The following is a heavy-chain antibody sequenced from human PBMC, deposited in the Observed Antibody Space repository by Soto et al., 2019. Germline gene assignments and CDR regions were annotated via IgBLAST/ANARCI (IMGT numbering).Heavy chain of an antibody. CDR2: ISYDGSNK. V-gene: IGHV3-30*18. CDR1: GFTFSSYG. D-gene: IGHD2-2*01. J-gene: IGHJ6*02. CDR3: ANDCSSTSCYRYYYYYGMDV. Sequence: GGSLRLSCAASGFTFSSYGMHWFRQAPGKGLEWVAVISYDGSNKYYADSVKGRFTISRDNSKNTLYLQMNSLRAEDTAVYYCANDCSSTSCYRYYYYYGMDVWGQGTTVTVSS.